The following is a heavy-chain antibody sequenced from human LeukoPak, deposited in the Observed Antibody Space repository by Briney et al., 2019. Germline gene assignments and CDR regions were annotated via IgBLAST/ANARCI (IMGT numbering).Heavy chain of an antibody. CDR3: ARDDPDY. CDR1: GFTLSTYS. Sequence: XGAVRLSCAACGFTLSTYSMKWVGQARGKGGEGVSYISRRRRQKYYADAVKGRFTISRDNAKNSLYLQMNSLRDEDTAVYYCARDDPDYWGQGTLVTVSS. J-gene: IGHJ4*02. CDR2: ISRRRRQK. V-gene: IGHV3-48*02.